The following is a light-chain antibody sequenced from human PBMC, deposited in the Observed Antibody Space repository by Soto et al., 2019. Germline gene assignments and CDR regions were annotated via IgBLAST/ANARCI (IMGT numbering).Light chain of an antibody. CDR2: DVS. Sequence: QSVLTQPASVSGSPGQSITISCTGTSSDVGGYNYVSWSQQHPGKAPKLMIYDVSNRPSGVSNRFSGSKSGNTASLTISGLQAEDEADYYCSSYTSSSTLVVFGTGTKLTV. CDR1: SSDVGGYNY. CDR3: SSYTSSSTLVV. J-gene: IGLJ1*01. V-gene: IGLV2-14*01.